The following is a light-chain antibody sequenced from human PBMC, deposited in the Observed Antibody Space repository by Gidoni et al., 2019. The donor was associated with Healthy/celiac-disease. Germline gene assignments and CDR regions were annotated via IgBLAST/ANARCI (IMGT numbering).Light chain of an antibody. CDR2: WAS. V-gene: IGKV4-1*01. J-gene: IGKJ4*01. CDR3: QQYYSTPRT. Sequence: DFVMTQSPDSLAVSLGERATINCKSSQSVSYSSNNKNYLAWYQQKPGQPPKLLIYWASTRESGVPDRFSGSGSGTDFTLTISSLQAEDVAVYYCQQYYSTPRTFGGGTKVEIK. CDR1: QSVSYSSNNKNY.